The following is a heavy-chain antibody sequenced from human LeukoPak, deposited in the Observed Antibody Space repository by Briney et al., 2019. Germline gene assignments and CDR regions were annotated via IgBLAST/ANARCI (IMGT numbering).Heavy chain of an antibody. V-gene: IGHV3-7*01. CDR3: AELGITMIGGV. Sequence: GGSLRLSCAASGFTFSSYWMGWVRQAPGKGLEWVANIKQDGSEKYYVDSVKGRFTISRDNAKNSLYLQMNSLRAEDTAVYYCAELGITMIGGVWGKGTTVTISS. CDR2: IKQDGSEK. J-gene: IGHJ6*04. D-gene: IGHD3-10*02. CDR1: GFTFSSYW.